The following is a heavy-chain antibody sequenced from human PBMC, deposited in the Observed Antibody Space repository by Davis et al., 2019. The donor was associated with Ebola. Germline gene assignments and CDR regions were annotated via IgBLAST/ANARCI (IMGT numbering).Heavy chain of an antibody. CDR1: GFTVSSNY. Sequence: PGGSLRLSCAASGFTVSSNYMSWVRQAPGKGLEWVSVIYSGGGTYYADSVKGRFTISRDNAKNSLYLQLNSLRDEDTAVYYCARGRVGATIDYLGQGTLVTVSS. V-gene: IGHV3-53*01. D-gene: IGHD1-26*01. CDR3: ARGRVGATIDY. CDR2: IYSGGGT. J-gene: IGHJ4*02.